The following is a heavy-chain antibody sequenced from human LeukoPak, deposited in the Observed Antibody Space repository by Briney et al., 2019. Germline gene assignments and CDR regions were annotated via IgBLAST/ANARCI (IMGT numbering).Heavy chain of an antibody. CDR2: ISYDGSNK. V-gene: IGHV3-30*18. J-gene: IGHJ5*02. D-gene: IGHD6-13*01. Sequence: GGSLRLSCAASGFTFSSYGMHWVRQAPGKGLEWVAVISYDGSNKYYADSVKGRFTISRDNSRNTLYLQMNSLRAEDTAVYYCAKDPAAAGSSSATTWGQGTLVTVSS. CDR3: AKDPAAAGSSSATT. CDR1: GFTFSSYG.